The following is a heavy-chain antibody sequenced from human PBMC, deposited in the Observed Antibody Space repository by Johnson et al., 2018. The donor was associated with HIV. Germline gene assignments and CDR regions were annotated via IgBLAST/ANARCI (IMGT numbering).Heavy chain of an antibody. D-gene: IGHD6-13*01. Sequence: QVQLVESGGGVVQPGKSLRLSCAASHFTFGAYAIHWVRLAPGKGLEWVAVASYDVDNKYYADSVKGRFTISRDNSKNTLYLQMKALRAGDTAVYYCARGSIAAAGWGAFDIWGQGTVVTVSS. CDR3: ARGSIAAAGWGAFDI. CDR2: ASYDVDNK. V-gene: IGHV3-30*14. CDR1: HFTFGAYA. J-gene: IGHJ3*02.